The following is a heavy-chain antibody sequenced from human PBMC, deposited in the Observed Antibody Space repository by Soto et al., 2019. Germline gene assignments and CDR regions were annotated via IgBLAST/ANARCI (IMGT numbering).Heavy chain of an antibody. D-gene: IGHD2-15*01. CDR3: AHEGYCSGGSCYSFDY. CDR1: GFPLSTNGVG. V-gene: IGHV2-5*02. J-gene: IGHJ4*02. CDR2: IYWDDDK. Sequence: SGPTLVNPTQTLTLTCTFSGFPLSTNGVGVGWIRQPPGKALEWLALIYWDDDKRYSPSLKSRLTITKDTSKNQVVLTMTNMDPVDTATYYCAHEGYCSGGSCYSFDYWGQGTLVTVSS.